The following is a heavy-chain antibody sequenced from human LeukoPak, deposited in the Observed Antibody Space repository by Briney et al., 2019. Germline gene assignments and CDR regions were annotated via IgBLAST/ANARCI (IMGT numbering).Heavy chain of an antibody. CDR3: ARLVGTALSGFDWLLLAYYGLDV. Sequence: SETLSLTCTVSGGSISSYYWNWIRQSPGKGLGLIGYIYYSGSTNYNPSLKSRVTISVDTSKNHFSLKLSSVTAADTAVYYCARLVGTALSGFDWLLLAYYGLDVWGKGTTVTVSS. D-gene: IGHD3-9*01. V-gene: IGHV4-59*01. CDR2: IYYSGST. CDR1: GGSISSYY. J-gene: IGHJ6*04.